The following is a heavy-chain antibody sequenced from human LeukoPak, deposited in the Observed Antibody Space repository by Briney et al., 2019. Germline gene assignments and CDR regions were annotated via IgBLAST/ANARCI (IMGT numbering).Heavy chain of an antibody. CDR1: GGSISSGSYY. V-gene: IGHV4-61*02. CDR2: IYTSGST. J-gene: IGHJ4*02. D-gene: IGHD3-22*01. Sequence: SETLSLTCTVSGGSISSGSYYWGWIRQPAGKGLEWIGRIYTSGSTNYNPSLKSRVTISVDTSKNQFSLKLSSVTAADTAVYYCARGYYDSSGYYRYWGQGTLVTVSS. CDR3: ARGYYDSSGYYRY.